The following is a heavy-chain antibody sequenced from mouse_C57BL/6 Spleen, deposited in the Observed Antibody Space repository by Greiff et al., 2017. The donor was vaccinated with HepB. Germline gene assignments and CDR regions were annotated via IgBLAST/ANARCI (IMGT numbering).Heavy chain of an antibody. D-gene: IGHD1-1*01. J-gene: IGHJ2*01. V-gene: IGHV1-77*01. CDR3: ARSDYSGSSHFDY. CDR1: GYTFTDYY. Sequence: VQLQQSGAELVKPGASVKISCKASGYTFTDYYINWVKQRPGQGLEWIGKIGPGSGSTYYNEKFKGKATMTADQSSSTAYMQLSSLSSEDSAVYFCARSDYSGSSHFDYWGQGTTLTVSS. CDR2: IGPGSGST.